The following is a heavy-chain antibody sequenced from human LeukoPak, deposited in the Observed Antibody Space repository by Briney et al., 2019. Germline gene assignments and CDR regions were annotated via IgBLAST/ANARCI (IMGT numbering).Heavy chain of an antibody. J-gene: IGHJ6*02. V-gene: IGHV4-59*01. D-gene: IGHD1-1*01. CDR3: ARDKYRWNDGSYGMDV. Sequence: SETLSLTCTVSGGSISSYYWSWIRQHPGKGLEWIGYIYYSGSTNYNPSLKSRVTISVDTSKNQFSLKLSSVTAADTAVYYCARDKYRWNDGSYGMDVWGQGTTVTVSS. CDR1: GGSISSYY. CDR2: IYYSGST.